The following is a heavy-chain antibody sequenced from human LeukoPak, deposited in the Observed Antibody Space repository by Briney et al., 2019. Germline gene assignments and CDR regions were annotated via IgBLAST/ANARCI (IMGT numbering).Heavy chain of an antibody. D-gene: IGHD5-24*01. CDR2: IYHSGST. CDR1: GGSISSSNW. Sequence: SETLSLTCAVSGGSISSSNWWSWVRQPPGKGLEWIGEIYHSGSTNYNPSLKSRVTISVDKSKNQFSLKLSSVTAADTAVYYCARIEDGYNTFFDYWGQGTLVTVSS. V-gene: IGHV4-4*02. CDR3: ARIEDGYNTFFDY. J-gene: IGHJ4*02.